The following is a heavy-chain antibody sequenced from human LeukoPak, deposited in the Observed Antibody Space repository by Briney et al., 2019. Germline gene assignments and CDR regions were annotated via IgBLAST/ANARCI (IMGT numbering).Heavy chain of an antibody. CDR2: IWQDRSDTYGSNK. V-gene: IGHV3-33*06. CDR3: AKDGNCGGDCYGWFDP. D-gene: IGHD2-21*02. J-gene: IGHJ5*02. CDR1: GFMFSRSA. Sequence: GKSLRLSCAASGFMFSRSAIHWVRQAPGKGLEWVAVIWQDRSDTYGSNKYYADSVKGRFTISRDNSKNTVYLQMNSLRVEDTAVYYCAKDGNCGGDCYGWFDPWGQGALVTVSS.